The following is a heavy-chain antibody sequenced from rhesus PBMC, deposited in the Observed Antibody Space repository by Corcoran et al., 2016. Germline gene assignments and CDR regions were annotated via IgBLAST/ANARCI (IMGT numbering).Heavy chain of an antibody. V-gene: IGHV3S25*01. CDR1: GFTFSSYW. CDR2: INSGGGSA. J-gene: IGHJ4*01. D-gene: IGHD6-31*01. Sequence: EVQLVESGGGLAKPGGSLRLSCAASGFTFSSYWMNWVRQAPGKGLEWVSAINSGGGSAYYAGSVKGRFTLSRDDSKNSLSLQMNSLRAQDTAVYYCASSKYSSEVDYWGQGVLVTVSS. CDR3: ASSKYSSEVDY.